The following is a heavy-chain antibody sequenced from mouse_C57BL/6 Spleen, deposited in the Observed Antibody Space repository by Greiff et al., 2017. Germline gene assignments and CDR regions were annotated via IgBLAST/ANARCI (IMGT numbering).Heavy chain of an antibody. Sequence: EVKLVESGGDLVKPGGSLKLSCAASGFTFSSYGMSWVRQTPDKRLEWVATISSGGSYTYYPDSVKGRFTISRDNAKNTLYLQMSSLKSEDTAMYYCARHYDGSSYDWYFDVWGTGTTVTVSS. CDR3: ARHYDGSSYDWYFDV. CDR1: GFTFSSYG. J-gene: IGHJ1*03. D-gene: IGHD1-1*01. V-gene: IGHV5-6*02. CDR2: ISSGGSYT.